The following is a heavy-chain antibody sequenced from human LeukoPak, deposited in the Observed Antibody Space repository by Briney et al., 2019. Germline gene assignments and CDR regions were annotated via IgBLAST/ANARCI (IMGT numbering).Heavy chain of an antibody. Sequence: SETLSLTCTVSGGSISSSSYYWGWIRQPPGKGLEWIGSIYYSGSTYYNPSLTSRVTISIDTSKNQLSLRLSSVTAADPAVYYCAREGSRDFWSGPVYYFDYWGQGTLVTVSS. J-gene: IGHJ4*02. D-gene: IGHD3-3*01. CDR2: IYYSGST. V-gene: IGHV4-39*07. CDR1: GGSISSSSYY. CDR3: AREGSRDFWSGPVYYFDY.